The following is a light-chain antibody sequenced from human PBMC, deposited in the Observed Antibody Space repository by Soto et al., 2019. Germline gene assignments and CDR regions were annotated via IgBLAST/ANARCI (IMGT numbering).Light chain of an antibody. V-gene: IGLV2-11*01. Sequence: QSALTQPRSVSGSPGQSVTISCTGTSSDVGGYNYVSWYQQHPGKAPKLMIYDVSKRPSGVPDRFSGSKSGNTASLTISGLQAEDEADYSCCSYAGIDYVFGTGTKVTVL. CDR2: DVS. CDR3: CSYAGIDYV. CDR1: SSDVGGYNY. J-gene: IGLJ1*01.